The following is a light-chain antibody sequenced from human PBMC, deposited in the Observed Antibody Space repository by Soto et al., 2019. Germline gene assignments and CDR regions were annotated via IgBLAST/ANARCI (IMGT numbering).Light chain of an antibody. V-gene: IGKV3-20*01. J-gene: IGKJ5*01. CDR1: QSVRSN. Sequence: EIVLTQSPGTLSLSPGERATLSCRASQSVRSNLAWYQHRPGQAPRLVIYGASSRATGIPDRFSGSGSGTDFTLTISRLEPEDFAVYYCQQYGRTVTFGQGTRLEIK. CDR2: GAS. CDR3: QQYGRTVT.